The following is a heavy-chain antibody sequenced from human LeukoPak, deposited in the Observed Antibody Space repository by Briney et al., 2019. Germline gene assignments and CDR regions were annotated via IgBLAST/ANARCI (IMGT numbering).Heavy chain of an antibody. D-gene: IGHD6-6*01. CDR2: ISGSGDNT. CDR3: ARDAAQSSSSVNWFDP. V-gene: IGHV3-23*01. Sequence: GGSLRLSCAPSGFTFSSFAMSWVRQAPGKGLEWVSAISGSGDNTYYADSVKGRFTISRDNSKNTLHLQMSSLRAEDTAVYYCARDAAQSSSSVNWFDPWGQGTLVTVSS. CDR1: GFTFSSFA. J-gene: IGHJ5*02.